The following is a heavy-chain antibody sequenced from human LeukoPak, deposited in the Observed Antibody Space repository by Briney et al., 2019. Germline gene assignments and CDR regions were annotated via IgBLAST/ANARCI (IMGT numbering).Heavy chain of an antibody. J-gene: IGHJ4*02. V-gene: IGHV3-23*01. D-gene: IGHD4-17*01. CDR2: ISDSGGSS. CDR1: GFTFSSYG. CDR3: AKDPTTVTRGYFDY. Sequence: GGSLRLSCAASGFTFSSYGMSWVRQAPGKGLEWVSVISDSGGSSYYADSVKGRFTISRDNSKNTLYLQMNSLRAEDTAIYYCAKDPTTVTRGYFDYWGQGTLVTVSS.